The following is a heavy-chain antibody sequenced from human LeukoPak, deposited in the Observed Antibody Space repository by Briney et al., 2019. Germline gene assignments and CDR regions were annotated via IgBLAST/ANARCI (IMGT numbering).Heavy chain of an antibody. V-gene: IGHV4-4*07. Sequence: SATLSLTCAVYGGSFSGYYWSWIRQPPGKGLEWIGRIYTSGSTNYNPSLKSRVTMSVDTSKNQFSLKLSSVTAADTAVYYCARDRYYDSSGPDAFDTWGQGTMVTVSS. D-gene: IGHD3-22*01. CDR2: IYTSGST. J-gene: IGHJ3*02. CDR1: GGSFSGYY. CDR3: ARDRYYDSSGPDAFDT.